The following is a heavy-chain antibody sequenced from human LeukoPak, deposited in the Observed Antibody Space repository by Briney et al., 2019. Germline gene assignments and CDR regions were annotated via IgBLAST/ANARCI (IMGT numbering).Heavy chain of an antibody. V-gene: IGHV3-23*01. CDR1: GFTFSSYA. CDR3: AKGPPLWGLVYYYYGMDV. D-gene: IGHD1-26*01. Sequence: GGSLRLSCAASGFTFSSYAMSWVRQAPGKGLEWVSAISGSGGSTYYADSVKGRFTVSRDNSTNTLSLQMNSLRAEATAVYYCAKGPPLWGLVYYYYGMDVWGQGTTVTVSS. CDR2: ISGSGGST. J-gene: IGHJ6*02.